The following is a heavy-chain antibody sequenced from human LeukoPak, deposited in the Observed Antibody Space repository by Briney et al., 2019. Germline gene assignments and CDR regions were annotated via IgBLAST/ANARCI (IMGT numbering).Heavy chain of an antibody. V-gene: IGHV1-18*01. CDR2: ISAYNGNT. Sequence: VASVKVSCKASGYTFTSYGISWVRQAPGQGLEWMGWISAYNGNTNYAQKLQGRVTMTTDSSTSTAYMELRSLRSDDTAVYYCARVSDTSPLRGYSYGYEDWYFDLWGRGTLVTVSS. D-gene: IGHD5-18*01. J-gene: IGHJ2*01. CDR1: GYTFTSYG. CDR3: ARVSDTSPLRGYSYGYEDWYFDL.